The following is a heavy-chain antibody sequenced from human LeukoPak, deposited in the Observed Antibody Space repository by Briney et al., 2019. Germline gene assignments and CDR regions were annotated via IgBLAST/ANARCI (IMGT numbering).Heavy chain of an antibody. Sequence: GESLKISCEASGFSFSTYAMSWVRQAPGKGLEWVSTISGSDGRTYYIDSVKGRFTISRDNSKNTLSLQMNSLRAEDTAVYYCARVNYDYGAYVGAFDIWGQGTMVTVSS. CDR3: ARVNYDYGAYVGAFDI. J-gene: IGHJ3*02. CDR2: ISGSDGRT. V-gene: IGHV3-23*01. D-gene: IGHD4-17*01. CDR1: GFSFSTYA.